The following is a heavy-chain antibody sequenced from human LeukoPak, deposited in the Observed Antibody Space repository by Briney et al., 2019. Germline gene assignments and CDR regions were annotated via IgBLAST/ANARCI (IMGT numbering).Heavy chain of an antibody. D-gene: IGHD3-10*01. Sequence: PSETLSLTCAVYGGSSSGYYWSWIRQPPGKGLEWIGEINHSGSTNYNPSLKSRVSISVDTSKNQFSLKLSSVTAADTAVYYCARGLYYYGSGSYYYWGQGTLVTVSS. V-gene: IGHV4-34*01. CDR1: GGSSSGYY. J-gene: IGHJ4*02. CDR2: INHSGST. CDR3: ARGLYYYGSGSYYY.